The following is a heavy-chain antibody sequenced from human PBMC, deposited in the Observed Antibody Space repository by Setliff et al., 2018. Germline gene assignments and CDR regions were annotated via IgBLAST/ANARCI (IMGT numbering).Heavy chain of an antibody. J-gene: IGHJ4*02. Sequence: GGSLRLSCAASGFIFRSYEMNWVRQTPGKGLEWVSSISSSSSYIYYADSVKGRFTISRDNSQNMMYLQMNSLRAEDTAMYYCVTDPPFSGWSFDSWGQGTLVTVSS. CDR1: GFIFRSYE. CDR3: VTDPPFSGWSFDS. V-gene: IGHV3-21*01. CDR2: ISSSSSYI. D-gene: IGHD6-19*01.